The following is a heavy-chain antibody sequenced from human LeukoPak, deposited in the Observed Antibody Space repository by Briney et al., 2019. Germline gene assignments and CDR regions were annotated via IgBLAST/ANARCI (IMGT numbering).Heavy chain of an antibody. CDR3: ARPHYDFWSGYS. Sequence: PSETLSLTCTVSGDSISSSSYYWGWIRQPPGKGLEWIGSIYYSGSTYYNPSLKSRVTISVDTSKNQFSLKLSSVTAADTAVYYCARPHYDFWSGYSWGQGTLVTVSS. V-gene: IGHV4-39*01. CDR1: GDSISSSSYY. D-gene: IGHD3-3*01. J-gene: IGHJ5*02. CDR2: IYYSGST.